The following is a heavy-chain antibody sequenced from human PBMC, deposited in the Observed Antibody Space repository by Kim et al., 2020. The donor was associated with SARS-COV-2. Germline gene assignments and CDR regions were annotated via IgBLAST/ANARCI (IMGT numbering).Heavy chain of an antibody. CDR2: ISYDGGLN. CDR3: VKDYCSSSTCYGSYYYFYGMDG. CDR1: RFTFTQFG. V-gene: IGHV3-30*18. D-gene: IGHD6-13*01. J-gene: IGHJ6*02. Sequence: GGSLRLSCAASRFTFTQFGMHWVRRAPGKGLEWVAYISYDGGLNHYAKSVKGRFTISRDNSKSALYLQMDSLRAEDTAVYYCVKDYCSSSTCYGSYYYFYGMDGWGQGTTVTVSS.